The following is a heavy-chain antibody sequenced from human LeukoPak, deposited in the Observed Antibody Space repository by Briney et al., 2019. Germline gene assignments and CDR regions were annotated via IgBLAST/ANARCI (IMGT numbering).Heavy chain of an antibody. J-gene: IGHJ6*02. D-gene: IGHD3-22*01. Sequence: SETLSLTCTVAGGSISSFYWSWIRQPRRDRLGLIGYIYDSGSTNYNPSLKGRVTISVDTSNNQFSLKLRCVTAADPAMYYCARDYSNSSGYNYYYYGMDVWGQGTTVTVSS. CDR1: GGSISSFY. V-gene: IGHV4-59*12. CDR2: IYDSGST. CDR3: ARDYSNSSGYNYYYYGMDV.